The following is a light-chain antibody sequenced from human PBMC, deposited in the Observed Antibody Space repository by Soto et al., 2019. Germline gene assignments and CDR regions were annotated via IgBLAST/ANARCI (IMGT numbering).Light chain of an antibody. V-gene: IGLV1-51*01. CDR3: GSWDSSLSAYV. Sequence: QSVMTQPPSVSAAPGQRVTISCSGSSSNIGGNSVSWYQQLPGTAPKLLIYDDDKRPSGIPVRFSGSNSGTSATLGITGFQTGDEADYYCGSWDSSLSAYVFGTGTKVTVL. CDR1: SSNIGGNS. J-gene: IGLJ1*01. CDR2: DDD.